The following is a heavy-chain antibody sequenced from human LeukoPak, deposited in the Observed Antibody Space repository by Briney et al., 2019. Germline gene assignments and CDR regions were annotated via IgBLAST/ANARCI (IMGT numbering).Heavy chain of an antibody. CDR3: ARASYSYDINGWVPFDY. Sequence: SETLSLTCTVSGYSIRSGFYWGWIRQPQGKGLEWIGNIYHSGITYYTPSLKSRVTISVDTSKNQFSLRLSSVTAADTAVYYCARASYSYDINGWVPFDYWGQGTLVTVSS. V-gene: IGHV4-38-2*02. CDR1: GYSIRSGFY. J-gene: IGHJ4*02. D-gene: IGHD3-22*01. CDR2: IYHSGIT.